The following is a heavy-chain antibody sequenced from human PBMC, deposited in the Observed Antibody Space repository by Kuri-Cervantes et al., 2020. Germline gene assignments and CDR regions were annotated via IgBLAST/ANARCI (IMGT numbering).Heavy chain of an antibody. CDR1: GGSISSYY. D-gene: IGHD3-22*01. J-gene: IGHJ4*02. CDR3: AAYDSSGYYYGH. Sequence: ESLKISCTVSGGSISSYYWSWIRQPPGKGLEWIGYIYYSGSTNYNPSLKSRVTISVDTSKNQFSLKLSSVTAADTAVYYCAAYDSSGYYYGHWGQGTLVTVSS. CDR2: IYYSGST. V-gene: IGHV4-59*01.